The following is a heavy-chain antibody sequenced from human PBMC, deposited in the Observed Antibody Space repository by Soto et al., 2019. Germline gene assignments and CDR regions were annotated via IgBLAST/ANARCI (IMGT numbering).Heavy chain of an antibody. D-gene: IGHD5-12*01. CDR2: IGSRGNSA. V-gene: IGHV3-23*01. Sequence: LILSCAASGFIFTNYAMNWVRQAPGKGLEWVSVIGSRGNSAYYADSVQGRFTISRDNSKNTLSLQMSSLTADDTAIYYCVREGRGSFDFWGRGTMVTVS. J-gene: IGHJ3*01. CDR3: VREGRGSFDF. CDR1: GFIFTNYA.